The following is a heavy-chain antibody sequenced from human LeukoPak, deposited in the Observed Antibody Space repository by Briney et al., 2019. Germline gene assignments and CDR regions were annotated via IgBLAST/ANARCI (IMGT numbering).Heavy chain of an antibody. CDR2: ISSSGSTI. CDR3: ASGVRAAAAAYFDY. Sequence: GGSLRLSCAASGFTFSDYYMSWIRQAPGKGLEWVSYISSSGSTIYVDSVKGRFTISRDNAKNSLYLQMNSLRAEDTAVYYCASGVRAAAAAYFDYWGQGTLVTVSS. CDR1: GFTFSDYY. J-gene: IGHJ4*02. D-gene: IGHD6-13*01. V-gene: IGHV3-11*01.